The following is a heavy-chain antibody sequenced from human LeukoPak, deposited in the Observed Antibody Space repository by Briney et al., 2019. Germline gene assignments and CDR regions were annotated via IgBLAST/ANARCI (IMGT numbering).Heavy chain of an antibody. J-gene: IGHJ4*02. CDR2: IYYSGST. D-gene: IGHD3-9*01. V-gene: IGHV4-59*01. Sequence: SETLSLTCTVSGGSISSYYWSWIRQPPGKGLEWIGYIYYSGSTNYNPSLKSRVTISVDTSKNQFSLKLSSVAAADTAVYYCARGTYYVILTGYYGGGFDYWGQGTLVTVSS. CDR3: ARGTYYVILTGYYGGGFDY. CDR1: GGSISSYY.